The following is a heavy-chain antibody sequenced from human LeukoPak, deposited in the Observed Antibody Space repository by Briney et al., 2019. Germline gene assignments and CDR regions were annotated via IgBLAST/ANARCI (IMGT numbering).Heavy chain of an antibody. J-gene: IGHJ5*02. Sequence: PSETLSLTCAVYGGSFSGYYWSWIRQPPGKGLEWIGEINHSGSTNHNPSLKSRVTISVDTSKNQFSLKLSSVTAADTAVYYCARGPTGYYYDSSGYYPWGQGTLVTVSS. CDR2: INHSGST. CDR3: ARGPTGYYYDSSGYYP. CDR1: GGSFSGYY. D-gene: IGHD3-22*01. V-gene: IGHV4-34*01.